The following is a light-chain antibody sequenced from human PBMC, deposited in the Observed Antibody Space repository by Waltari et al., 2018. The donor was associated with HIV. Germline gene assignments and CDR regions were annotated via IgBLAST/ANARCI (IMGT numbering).Light chain of an antibody. J-gene: IGLJ2*01. Sequence: QLVLTQSPSASASLGASVKLTCTLSSRHSSYAIAWHQQQPEKGPRYLMKLNSDGSPGKGDGIPDRFSGSSSGAERYLTISSLQSEDEADYYCQTWGTGIQVFGGGTKLTVL. CDR3: QTWGTGIQV. CDR1: SRHSSYA. V-gene: IGLV4-69*01. CDR2: LNSDGSP.